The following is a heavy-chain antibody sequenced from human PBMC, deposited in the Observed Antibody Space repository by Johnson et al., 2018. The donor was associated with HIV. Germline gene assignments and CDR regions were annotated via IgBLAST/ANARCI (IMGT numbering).Heavy chain of an antibody. CDR1: GFTFSNSA. CDR3: ARDTRNRPYSSSGLVDACDS. Sequence: QVQLVESGGGVVQPGRSLRLSCAASGFTFSNSAMHWVRQAPGKGLEWVAVISYVGTNEYYADSVKGRFTISRDNSKNTLYLQMNSLRAEDTAVYYCARDTRNRPYSSSGLVDACDSWGQGTMVTVSS. CDR2: ISYVGTNE. J-gene: IGHJ3*02. V-gene: IGHV3-30*04. D-gene: IGHD6-13*01.